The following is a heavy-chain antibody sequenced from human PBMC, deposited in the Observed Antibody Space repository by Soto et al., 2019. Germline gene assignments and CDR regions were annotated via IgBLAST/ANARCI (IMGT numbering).Heavy chain of an antibody. V-gene: IGHV1-69*06. CDR2: INPIFGSA. Sequence: SVKVSCKASGGTFSSYAISWVRQAPGQGLEWMGGINPIFGSANYAQKFQGRVTITADKSTSTAYMGMSSLRAEDTAVYYCARDPPATAKYYYYGMDVWGQGTTVTVSS. D-gene: IGHD2-2*01. CDR3: ARDPPATAKYYYYGMDV. J-gene: IGHJ6*02. CDR1: GGTFSSYA.